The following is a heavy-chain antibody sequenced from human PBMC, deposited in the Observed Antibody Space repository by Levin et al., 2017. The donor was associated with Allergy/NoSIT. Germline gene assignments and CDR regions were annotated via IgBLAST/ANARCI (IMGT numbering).Heavy chain of an antibody. CDR3: VKRNYYGSGSYYEGCFFDN. D-gene: IGHD3-10*01. V-gene: IGHV3-64D*06. CDR1: GFTFSSYA. CDR2: INSNGGST. Sequence: TGGSLRLSCSASGFTFSSYAMHWVRQAPGKGLQYVSGINSNGGSTYYPDHVKGRFTISRDSSKNTLYLQMSSLRAEDTAVYYCVKRNYYGSGSYYEGCFFDNWGQGTLVTVSS. J-gene: IGHJ4*02.